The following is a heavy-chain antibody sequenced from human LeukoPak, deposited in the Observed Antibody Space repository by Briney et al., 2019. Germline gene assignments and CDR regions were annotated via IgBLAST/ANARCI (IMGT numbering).Heavy chain of an antibody. J-gene: IGHJ6*02. Sequence: GRSLRLSCAASGFTFSSYGVHWVRQAPGKGLEWVAVIWYDGSNKYYADSVKGRFTISRDNSKNTLYLQMNSLRAEDTAVYYCARADSGSYTGSYYYGMDVWGQGTTVTVSS. CDR3: ARADSGSYTGSYYYGMDV. CDR1: GFTFSSYG. D-gene: IGHD1-26*01. CDR2: IWYDGSNK. V-gene: IGHV3-33*01.